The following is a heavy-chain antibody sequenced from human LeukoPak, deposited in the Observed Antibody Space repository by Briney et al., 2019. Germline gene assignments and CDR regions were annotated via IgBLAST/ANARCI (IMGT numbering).Heavy chain of an antibody. Sequence: PSETLSLTCTVSGGSISSSSYYWGWIRQPPGKGLEWIGSIYYSGSTYYNPSLKSRVTISVDTSRNQFSLKLSSVTAAGTAVYYCARKVVFDLWGRGTLVTVSS. V-gene: IGHV4-39*01. CDR2: IYYSGST. D-gene: IGHD2-15*01. CDR1: GGSISSSSYY. CDR3: ARKVVFDL. J-gene: IGHJ2*01.